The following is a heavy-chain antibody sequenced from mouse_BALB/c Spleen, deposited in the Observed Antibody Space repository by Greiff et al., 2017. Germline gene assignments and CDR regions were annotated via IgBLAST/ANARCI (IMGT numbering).Heavy chain of an antibody. J-gene: IGHJ4*01. V-gene: IGHV5-15*02. D-gene: IGHD2-12*01. Sequence: EVQRVESGGGLVQPGGSRKLSCAASGFTFSDYGMAWVRQAPGKGPEWVAFISNLAYSIYYADTVTGRFTISRENAKNTLYLEMSSLRSEDTAMYYCARLYDDYYAMDYWGQGTSVTVSS. CDR2: ISNLAYSI. CDR3: ARLYDDYYAMDY. CDR1: GFTFSDYG.